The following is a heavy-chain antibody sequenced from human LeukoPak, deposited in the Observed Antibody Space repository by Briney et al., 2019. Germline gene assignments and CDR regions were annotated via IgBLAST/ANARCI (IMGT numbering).Heavy chain of an antibody. Sequence: GGSLRLSCAASGFTFNKYAMNWVRQPPGKGLEWVSPIAGTGGSTYYADSVKGRFTLTRDNSENTLYLQLNSLRAEDSGIYYCAKAFRIVGIGNPDDAFDVWGQGTVVTVS. CDR1: GFTFNKYA. J-gene: IGHJ3*01. CDR2: IAGTGGST. D-gene: IGHD1-26*01. CDR3: AKAFRIVGIGNPDDAFDV. V-gene: IGHV3-23*01.